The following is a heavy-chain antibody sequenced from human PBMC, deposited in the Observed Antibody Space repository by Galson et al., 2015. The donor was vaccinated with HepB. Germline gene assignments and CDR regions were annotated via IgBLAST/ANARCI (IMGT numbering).Heavy chain of an antibody. D-gene: IGHD4-23*01. Sequence: GSISSSSYYWGWIRQPPGKGLEWIGSIYYSGSTYYNPSLKSRVTISVDTSKNQFSLKLSSVTAADTAVYYCARYYGGTQHRFFDYWGQGTLVTVSS. CDR1: GSISSSSYY. CDR3: ARYYGGTQHRFFDY. CDR2: IYYSGST. V-gene: IGHV4-39*07. J-gene: IGHJ4*03.